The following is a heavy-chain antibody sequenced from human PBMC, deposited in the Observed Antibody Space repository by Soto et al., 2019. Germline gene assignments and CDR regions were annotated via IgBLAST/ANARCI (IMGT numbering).Heavy chain of an antibody. CDR2: ISSSGSTI. D-gene: IGHD1-20*01. V-gene: IGHV3-11*01. CDR3: ARDYRYNSNLAPWYYFDY. CDR1: GFTFSDYY. J-gene: IGHJ4*02. Sequence: GGSLRLSCAASGFTFSDYYMSWIRQAPGKGLEWVSYISSSGSTIYYADSVKGRFTISRDNAKNSLYLQMNSLRAEDTAVYYCARDYRYNSNLAPWYYFDYWGQGTLVTVSS.